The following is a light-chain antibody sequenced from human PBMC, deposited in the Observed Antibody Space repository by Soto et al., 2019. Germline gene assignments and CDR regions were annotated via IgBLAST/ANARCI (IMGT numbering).Light chain of an antibody. CDR2: WAS. CDR1: QSVLYSSNHKNY. V-gene: IGKV4-1*01. J-gene: IGKJ2*01. CDR3: QQYESTPPT. Sequence: DIVMTQSPDSLAVSLGERATINCKSSQSVLYSSNHKNYLAWYQQRPGQPPKLLIFWASTRESGVPDRFSGSGAGTDSTLTITSLQAEDVAVYYCQQYESTPPTFGQGTKLEI.